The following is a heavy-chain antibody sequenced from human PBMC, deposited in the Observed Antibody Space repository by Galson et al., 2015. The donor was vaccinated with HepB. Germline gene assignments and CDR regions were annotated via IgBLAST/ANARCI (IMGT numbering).Heavy chain of an antibody. J-gene: IGHJ5*02. V-gene: IGHV3-23*01. CDR1: GFTFSSYA. CDR3: AKGPLLWFGELLYDNQNWFDP. D-gene: IGHD3-10*01. CDR2: ISGSGGST. Sequence: SLRLSCAASGFTFSSYAMSWVRQAPGKGLEWVSAISGSGGSTYYADSVKGRFTISRDSSKNTLYLQMNSLRAEDTAVYYCAKGPLLWFGELLYDNQNWFDPWGQGTLVTVSS.